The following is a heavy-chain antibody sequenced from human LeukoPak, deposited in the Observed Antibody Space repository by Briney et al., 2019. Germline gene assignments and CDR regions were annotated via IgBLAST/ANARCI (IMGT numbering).Heavy chain of an antibody. CDR3: ATIKRGNIFGYFDF. V-gene: IGHV4-59*11. CDR2: LYDYGRT. CDR1: GGSISSHY. Sequence: TSETLSLTCTVSGGSISSHYWSWIRQPPGEGLEWIGYLYDYGRTIHNPSLNSRLTLSADTSKNQFSLRLSSVTAADTAVYFCATIKRGNIFGYFDFWGQGILVAVSS. J-gene: IGHJ4*02. D-gene: IGHD5-18*01.